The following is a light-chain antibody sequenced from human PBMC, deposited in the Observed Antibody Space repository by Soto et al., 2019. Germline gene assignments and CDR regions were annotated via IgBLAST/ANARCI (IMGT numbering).Light chain of an antibody. V-gene: IGLV2-14*01. Sequence: SVLAQPASVSGSPGQSITISCAGTNRDVGGYNYVSWYQQYPGKAPKLIIYEVTYRPSGVSNRFSGSKSGNTASLTISGLQAEDEADYYCSSYSSSSALDVIFGGGTKVTVL. CDR3: SSYSSSSALDVI. CDR2: EVT. CDR1: NRDVGGYNY. J-gene: IGLJ2*01.